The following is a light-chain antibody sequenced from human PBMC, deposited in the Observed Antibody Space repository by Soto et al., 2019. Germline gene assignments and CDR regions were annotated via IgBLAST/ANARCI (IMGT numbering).Light chain of an antibody. CDR1: QSVSSY. CDR3: QQYGSSPRT. V-gene: IGKV3-20*01. CDR2: GAS. Sequence: EIVMTQSPATLSLSPGERATLSCRASQSVSSYLAWYQQKPGQAPRLLIYGASSRATGIPDRFSGSGSGTDFTLTISRLEPEDFAAYYCQQYGSSPRTFGQGTKVDIK. J-gene: IGKJ1*01.